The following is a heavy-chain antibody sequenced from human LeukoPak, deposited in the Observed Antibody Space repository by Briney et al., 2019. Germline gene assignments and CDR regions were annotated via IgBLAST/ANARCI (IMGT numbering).Heavy chain of an antibody. CDR2: ISYDGSNK. CDR3: ARDPQWLFTFDI. V-gene: IGHV3-30-3*01. D-gene: IGHD6-19*01. Sequence: GRSLRLSCAASGFTFSSYAMHWVRQAPGKGLEWVAVISYDGSNKYYADSAKGRFTISRDNSKNTLYLQMNSLRAEDTAVYYCARDPQWLFTFDIWGQGTMVTVSS. J-gene: IGHJ3*02. CDR1: GFTFSSYA.